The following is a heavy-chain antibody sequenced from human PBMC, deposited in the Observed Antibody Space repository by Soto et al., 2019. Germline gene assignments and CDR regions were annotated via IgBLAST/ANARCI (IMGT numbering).Heavy chain of an antibody. CDR1: GFTFSSYA. CDR3: AKAGDYSNYVGFDYYYYGMDV. J-gene: IGHJ6*02. V-gene: IGHV3-23*01. Sequence: PGGSLRLSCAASGFTFSSYAMSWVRQAPGKGLEWVSAISGSGGSTYYADSVKGRFTISRDNSKNTLYLQMNSLRAEDTAVYYCAKAGDYSNYVGFDYYYYGMDVWGQGTTVTV. D-gene: IGHD4-4*01. CDR2: ISGSGGST.